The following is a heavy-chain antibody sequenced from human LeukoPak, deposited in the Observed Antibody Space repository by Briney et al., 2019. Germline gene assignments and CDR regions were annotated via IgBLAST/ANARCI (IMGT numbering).Heavy chain of an antibody. D-gene: IGHD5-24*01. CDR2: ISGSSSYI. V-gene: IGHV3-11*06. Sequence: GGSLRLSCAASGFTFSDYYMSWIRQAPGKGLEWVSSISGSSSYIYYVDSVKGRFTISRDNAKNTLYLQMNSLRAEDTAVYYCAKDRGVATTSYYYFDYWGQGTLVTVSS. CDR1: GFTFSDYY. CDR3: AKDRGVATTSYYYFDY. J-gene: IGHJ4*02.